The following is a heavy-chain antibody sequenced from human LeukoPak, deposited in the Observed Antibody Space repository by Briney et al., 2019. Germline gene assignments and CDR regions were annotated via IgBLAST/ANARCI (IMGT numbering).Heavy chain of an antibody. D-gene: IGHD1-26*01. CDR1: GFTFSSYA. V-gene: IGHV3-23*01. CDR3: AKPTSISGSHGVFDY. Sequence: GGSLRLSCAASGFTFSSYAMSWVRQAPGKGLEWVSAISGSGGSTYYADSVKGQFTISRDNSKNTLYLQMNSLRAEDTAVYYCAKPTSISGSHGVFDYWGQGTLVTVSS. CDR2: ISGSGGST. J-gene: IGHJ4*02.